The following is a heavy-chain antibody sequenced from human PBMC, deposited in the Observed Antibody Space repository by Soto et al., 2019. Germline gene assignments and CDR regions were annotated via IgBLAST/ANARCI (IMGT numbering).Heavy chain of an antibody. J-gene: IGHJ4*02. D-gene: IGHD6-13*01. CDR1: GFTFSNYA. V-gene: IGHV3-23*01. CDR3: ARDPGFGSRWNYFDD. Sequence: GGSLSLSCVAYGFTFSNYAMSWVRQAPGKGLEWVSGINDNGGTTYYADAVKGRLTISRDNSKNTLVLQMNSLRAEDTAVYYCARDPGFGSRWNYFDDWGQGT. CDR2: INDNGGTT.